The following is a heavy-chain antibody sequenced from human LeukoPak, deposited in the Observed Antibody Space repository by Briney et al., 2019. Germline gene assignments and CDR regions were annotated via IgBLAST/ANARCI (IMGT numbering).Heavy chain of an antibody. CDR2: ISSSSSTI. V-gene: IGHV3-48*01. J-gene: IGHJ3*02. D-gene: IGHD6-19*01. CDR1: GFTFSSYS. CDR3: AVIAVAGSAAFDI. Sequence: PGGSLRLSCAASGFTFSSYSMNWVRQAPGKGLEWVSYISSSSSTIYYADSLKGRFTISRDNAKNSLYLQMNSLRAEDTAVYYCAVIAVAGSAAFDIWGQGTMVTVSS.